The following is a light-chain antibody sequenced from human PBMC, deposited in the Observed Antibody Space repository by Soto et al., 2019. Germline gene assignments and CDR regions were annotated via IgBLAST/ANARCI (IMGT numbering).Light chain of an antibody. CDR1: SSDVGGYNY. V-gene: IGLV2-11*01. Sequence: QSVLTQPRSVSGSPGQSVTIACTGTSSDVGGYNYVSWYQQHPGKGPNLMIYADNKRPSGVPDRFSGSKSANTASLTIDGLQVVDEADYYCCADVGSYTYVFAAGTKVTVL. CDR2: ADN. CDR3: CADVGSYTYV. J-gene: IGLJ1*01.